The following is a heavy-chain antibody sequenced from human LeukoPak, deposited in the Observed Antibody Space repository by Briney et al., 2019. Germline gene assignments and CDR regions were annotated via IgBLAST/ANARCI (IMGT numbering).Heavy chain of an antibody. CDR1: GYTFTSYD. Sequence: ASVKVSCKASGYTFTSYDINWMRQATGQGLEWMGWMNPNSGNTGYAQKFQGRVTMTRNTSISTAYMELSSLRSEDTAVYYCARGSTMVRGSAGYWGQGTLVTVSS. D-gene: IGHD3-10*01. CDR2: MNPNSGNT. J-gene: IGHJ4*02. V-gene: IGHV1-8*01. CDR3: ARGSTMVRGSAGY.